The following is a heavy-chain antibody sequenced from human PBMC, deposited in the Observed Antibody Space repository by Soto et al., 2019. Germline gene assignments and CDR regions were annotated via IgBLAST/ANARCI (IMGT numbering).Heavy chain of an antibody. CDR2: VYYGGST. D-gene: IGHD2-2*01. CDR3: ARHARVAPASTGVAFDP. Sequence: QLQMQESGPGVVQPSETLSLTCTVSGGSIASGGYYWGWIRQSPEKGLEWLGSVYYGGSTYYNPSLQSRLTMSIDTSKSQFSLNLSSVTAADTAVYFCARHARVAPASTGVAFDPWGQGSLVTVSS. J-gene: IGHJ5*02. CDR1: GGSIASGGYY. V-gene: IGHV4-39*01.